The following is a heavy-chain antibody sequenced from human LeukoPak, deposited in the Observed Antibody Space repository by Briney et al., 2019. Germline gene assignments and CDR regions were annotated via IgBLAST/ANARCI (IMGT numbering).Heavy chain of an antibody. Sequence: SETLSLTCAVYGGSFSGYYWSWIRQPPGKGLEWIGEINHSGSTNYNPSLKSRVTISVDTSKNQFSLKLSSVTAADTAVYYCARGYSSSWYNYYYMDVWGKGTTVTVSS. CDR3: ARGYSSSWYNYYYMDV. J-gene: IGHJ6*03. CDR1: GGSFSGYY. D-gene: IGHD6-13*01. CDR2: INHSGST. V-gene: IGHV4-34*01.